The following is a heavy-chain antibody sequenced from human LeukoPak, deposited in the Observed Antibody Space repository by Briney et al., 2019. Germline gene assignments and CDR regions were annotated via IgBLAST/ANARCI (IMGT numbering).Heavy chain of an antibody. CDR2: IYPGDSDT. Sequence: SGESLKISCQASGIDFLNYWVGWVRQMPGKGPEWMGLIYPGDSDTRYSPSFQGQVTISADKSIRTAYLQWSSLKASDTAKYYCATMGKYGMDVWGQGTTVTVSS. CDR1: GIDFLNYW. V-gene: IGHV5-51*01. J-gene: IGHJ6*02. CDR3: ATMGKYGMDV. D-gene: IGHD1-26*01.